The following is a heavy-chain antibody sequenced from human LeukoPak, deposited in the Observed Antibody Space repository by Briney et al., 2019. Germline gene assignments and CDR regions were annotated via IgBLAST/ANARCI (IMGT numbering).Heavy chain of an antibody. J-gene: IGHJ4*02. CDR3: ARHGAGEDRIEMATIDY. D-gene: IGHD5-24*01. V-gene: IGHV4-59*08. Sequence: SETLSLTCAVYGGSFSGYYWSWIRQPPGKGLEWIGYIYYSGSTNYNPSLKSRVTISVDTSKNQFSLKLSSVTAADTAVYYCARHGAGEDRIEMATIDYWGQGTLVTVSS. CDR2: IYYSGST. CDR1: GGSFSGYY.